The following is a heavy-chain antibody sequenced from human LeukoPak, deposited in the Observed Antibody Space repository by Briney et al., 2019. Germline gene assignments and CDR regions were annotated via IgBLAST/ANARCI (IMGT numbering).Heavy chain of an antibody. CDR1: GFTFNNYA. CDR2: IFGSGGSA. D-gene: IGHD2-15*01. J-gene: IGHJ4*02. Sequence: GGSLRLSCVASGFTFNNYAMYWVRQAPGKGLEWVSSIFGSGGSAHYADSVKGRFTISRDNSKNTVYLQINSLRADDTAVYYCGKTTTGYSSGRYPGWPVDCWGQGSLVTVSS. CDR3: GKTTTGYSSGRYPGWPVDC. V-gene: IGHV3-23*01.